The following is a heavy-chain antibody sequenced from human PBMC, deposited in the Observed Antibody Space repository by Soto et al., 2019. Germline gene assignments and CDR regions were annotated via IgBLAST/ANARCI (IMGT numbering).Heavy chain of an antibody. V-gene: IGHV4-31*03. D-gene: IGHD3-9*01. CDR2: IYYSGST. CDR1: GGSISSGGYY. Sequence: SETLSLTCTVSGGSISSGGYYWSWIRQHPGKGLEWIGYIYYSGSTYYNPSLKSRVTISVDTSKNQFSLKLSSVTAVDTAVYYCARGRRYFDWSDAFDIWGQGTMVTVSS. CDR3: ARGRRYFDWSDAFDI. J-gene: IGHJ3*02.